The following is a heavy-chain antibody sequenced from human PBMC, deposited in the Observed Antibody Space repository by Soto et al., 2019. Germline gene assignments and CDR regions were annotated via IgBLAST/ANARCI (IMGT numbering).Heavy chain of an antibody. D-gene: IGHD6-6*01. Sequence: AAVKVSCKASGGTFSSYAISWVRQAPGQGLEWMGGIIPIFGTANYAQKFQGRVTITADKSTSTAYMELSSLRSEDTAVYYCARAXQYSSSSVTYYSYGMDVWGQGTTVTVSS. V-gene: IGHV1-69*06. CDR3: ARAXQYSSSSVTYYSYGMDV. CDR2: IIPIFGTA. CDR1: GGTFSSYA. J-gene: IGHJ6*01.